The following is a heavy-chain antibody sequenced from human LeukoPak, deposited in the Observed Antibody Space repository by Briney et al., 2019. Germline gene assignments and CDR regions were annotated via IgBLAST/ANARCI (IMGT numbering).Heavy chain of an antibody. CDR3: AREYSSGLSWFDP. CDR1: GGSINNYY. V-gene: IGHV4-59*01. D-gene: IGHD6-19*01. Sequence: SETLSLTCTLSGGSINNYYWSWLRQPPGKGLEWIGYIYYNGNTNYNPSLKSRVTISVDTSQNQFSLKLSSVTAADTAVYFCAREYSSGLSWFDPWGQGTLVTVSS. CDR2: IYYNGNT. J-gene: IGHJ5*02.